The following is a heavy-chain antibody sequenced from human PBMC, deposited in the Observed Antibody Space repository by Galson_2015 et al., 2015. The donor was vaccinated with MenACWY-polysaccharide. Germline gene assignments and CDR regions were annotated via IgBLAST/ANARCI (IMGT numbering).Heavy chain of an antibody. CDR3: ARHGAVLVTPERWFDP. Sequence: TLSLTCTVSGGSISSSSYYWGWIRQPPGKGLEWIGSIYYSGSTYYNPSLKSRVTISVDTSKNQFSLKLSSVTAADTAVYYCARHGAVLVTPERWFDPWGQGTLVTVSS. CDR1: GGSISSSSYY. V-gene: IGHV4-39*01. CDR2: IYYSGST. D-gene: IGHD5-18*01. J-gene: IGHJ5*02.